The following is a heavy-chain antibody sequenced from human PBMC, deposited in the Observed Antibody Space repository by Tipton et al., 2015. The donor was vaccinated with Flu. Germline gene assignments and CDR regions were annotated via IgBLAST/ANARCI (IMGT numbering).Heavy chain of an antibody. CDR1: GFTFSNYW. J-gene: IGHJ3*01. V-gene: IGHV3-74*01. CDR2: INSDATST. CDR3: ARDRYGWGIARRFTFDE. Sequence: SLRLSCVASGFTFSNYWMHWVRQAPGKELVWVSKINSDATSTSTADSVTGRFNIFRDNAKNTLYLQMNSLKAEDTAVYYCARDRYGWGIARRFTFDEWGQGTMVTVSS. D-gene: IGHD3-10*01.